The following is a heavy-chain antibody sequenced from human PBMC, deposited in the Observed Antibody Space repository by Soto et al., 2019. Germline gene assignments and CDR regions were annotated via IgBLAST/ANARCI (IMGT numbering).Heavy chain of an antibody. D-gene: IGHD2-21*02. CDR1: NSSLIRFY. CDR3: AACGGDCYSYDAFDI. J-gene: IGHJ3*02. V-gene: IGHV4-4*07. Sequence: SETLSLTCSVSNSSLIRFYWHWIRQPAGKGLEWIGRIYGSGSTNYSPSLKSRVTMSLDMSKNQVSLRLTSVTAADTAVYYCAACGGDCYSYDAFDIWGQGTMVTVSS. CDR2: IYGSGST.